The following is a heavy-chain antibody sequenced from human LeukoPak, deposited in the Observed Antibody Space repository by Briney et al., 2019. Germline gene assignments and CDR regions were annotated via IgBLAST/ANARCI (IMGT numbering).Heavy chain of an antibody. CDR2: MSGSGGRT. D-gene: IGHD3-9*01. Sequence: GGSLRLSCAASGFTFSSFAMSWVRQAPGKGLEWASRMSGSGGRTDYADSVKGRFTISRDNSKNTLFLQMNSLRGEDTAVYYCAKQRGALRENWFFDHWGQGTLVTVSA. J-gene: IGHJ4*02. CDR1: GFTFSSFA. CDR3: AKQRGALRENWFFDH. V-gene: IGHV3-23*01.